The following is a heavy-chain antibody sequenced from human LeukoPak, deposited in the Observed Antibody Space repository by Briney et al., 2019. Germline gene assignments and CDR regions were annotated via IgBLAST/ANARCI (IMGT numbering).Heavy chain of an antibody. CDR1: GGSFSGYY. CDR2: INHSGST. D-gene: IGHD2-2*01. V-gene: IGHV4-34*01. J-gene: IGHJ3*02. Sequence: PSETLSLTCAVYGGSFSGYYWSWIRQPPGKGLEWIGEINHSGSTNYNPSLKSRVTISVDTSKNQFSLKLSSVTAADTAVYYCARGWGYCSSTSCYLAFGIWGQGTMVTVSS. CDR3: ARGWGYCSSTSCYLAFGI.